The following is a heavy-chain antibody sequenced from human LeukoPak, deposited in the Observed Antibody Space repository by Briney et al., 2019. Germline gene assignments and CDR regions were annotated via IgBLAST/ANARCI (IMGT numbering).Heavy chain of an antibody. CDR1: GFTFSSYG. CDR3: ARVLIVVGRRYGMDV. D-gene: IGHD3-22*01. V-gene: IGHV3-30*19. CDR2: ISYDGSNK. J-gene: IGHJ6*02. Sequence: GRSLRLSCAASGFTFSSYGMHWVRQAPGKGLEWVAVISYDGSNKYYADSVKGRFTISRDNSKNTLYLQMNSLRAEDTAVYYCARVLIVVGRRYGMDVWGQGTTVTVSS.